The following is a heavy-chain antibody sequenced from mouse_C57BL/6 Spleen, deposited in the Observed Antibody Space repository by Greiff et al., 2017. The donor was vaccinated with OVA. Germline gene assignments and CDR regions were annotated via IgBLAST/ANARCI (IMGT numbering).Heavy chain of an antibody. V-gene: IGHV1-42*01. J-gene: IGHJ2*01. D-gene: IGHD2-4*01. CDR1: GYSFTGYY. Sequence: EVQLQQSGPELVKPGASVKISCKASGYSFTGYYMNWVKQSPEKSLEWIGEINPSTGGTTYNQKFKAKATLTVDKSSSTAYMQLKSLTSEDSAVYYCARWGDYEYYCDYWGQGTTLTVSS. CDR3: ARWGDYEYYCDY. CDR2: INPSTGGT.